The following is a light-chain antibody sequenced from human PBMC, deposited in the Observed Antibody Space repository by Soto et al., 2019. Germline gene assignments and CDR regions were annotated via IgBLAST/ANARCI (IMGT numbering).Light chain of an antibody. Sequence: QSVLNQPASVSGSPGQSITISCTGTSSDVGGYNHVSWYQQHPGKAPKLMIYDVTDRPSGVSNRFSGSKSGNTASLAISGLQAEDEADYYCNSYTSTNTLVFGGGTKLTVL. J-gene: IGLJ2*01. CDR3: NSYTSTNTLV. V-gene: IGLV2-14*03. CDR1: SSDVGGYNH. CDR2: DVT.